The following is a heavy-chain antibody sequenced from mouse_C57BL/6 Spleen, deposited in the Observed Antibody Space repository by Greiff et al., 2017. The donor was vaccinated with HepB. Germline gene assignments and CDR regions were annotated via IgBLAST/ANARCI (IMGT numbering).Heavy chain of an antibody. CDR1: GYAFSSSW. CDR2: IYPGDGDT. Sequence: QVQLQQSGPELVKPGASVKISCKASGYAFSSSWMNWVKQRPGKGLEWIGRIYPGDGDTNYNGKFKGKATLTAYKSSSTAYMQISSLTSEDSAVYFCARSIYYGYDGFAYWGQGTLVTVSA. D-gene: IGHD2-2*01. CDR3: ARSIYYGYDGFAY. V-gene: IGHV1-82*01. J-gene: IGHJ3*01.